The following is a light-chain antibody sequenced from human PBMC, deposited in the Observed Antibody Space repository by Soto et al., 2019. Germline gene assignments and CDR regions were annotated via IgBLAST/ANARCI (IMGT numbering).Light chain of an antibody. CDR2: EGS. CDR1: SSDVGSYNL. V-gene: IGLV2-23*01. Sequence: QSALTQPASVSGSPGQSITISCTGTSSDVGSYNLVSWYQQHPGKAPKLMIYEGSKRPSGVSNRFSGSNSDNTASLTISGLQAEDEADYYCCLYAASSTLVFGGGTKLTVL. J-gene: IGLJ3*02. CDR3: CLYAASSTLV.